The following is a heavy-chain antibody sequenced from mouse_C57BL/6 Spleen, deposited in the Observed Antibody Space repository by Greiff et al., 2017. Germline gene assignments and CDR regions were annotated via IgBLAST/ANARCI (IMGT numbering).Heavy chain of an antibody. J-gene: IGHJ2*01. Sequence: QVQLQQPGAELVKPGASVKLSCKASGYTFTSYWMQWVKQRPGQGLEWIGEIDPSDSYTNYNQKFKGKATLTVDTSSSTAYMQLSGLTSEDYAVYYCARGDDYDYWGQGTTLTVSS. D-gene: IGHD2-4*01. CDR1: GYTFTSYW. V-gene: IGHV1-50*01. CDR2: IDPSDSYT. CDR3: ARGDDYDY.